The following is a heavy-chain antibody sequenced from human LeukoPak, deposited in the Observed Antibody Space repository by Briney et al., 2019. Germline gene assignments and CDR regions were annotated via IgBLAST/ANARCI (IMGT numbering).Heavy chain of an antibody. CDR1: GYTFTGYY. CDR2: INPNSGGT. D-gene: IGHD6-6*01. V-gene: IGHV1-2*06. CDR3: ARSASRTAARPSWFDP. Sequence: ASVKVSCKASGYTFTGYYMHWVRQAPGQGLEWMGRINPNSGGTNYAQKFQGRVTLTRDTSISTAYMELSRLRSDDTAVYYCARSASRTAARPSWFDPWGQGTLVTVSS. J-gene: IGHJ5*02.